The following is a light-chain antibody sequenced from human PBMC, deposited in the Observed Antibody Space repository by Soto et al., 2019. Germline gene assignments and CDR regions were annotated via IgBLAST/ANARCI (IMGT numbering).Light chain of an antibody. J-gene: IGKJ5*01. CDR3: QQYSKSPIT. CDR1: QTVRNNY. CDR2: GAS. V-gene: IGKV3-20*01. Sequence: EIVMTQSPATLSVSPGERSTPSFNSSQTVRNNYLAWYQQKPGQAPRLLISGASRRAPGTPDRFSGSGSGTDFTLTISSLQPEDFAVYSCQQYSKSPITFGQGTRLEIK.